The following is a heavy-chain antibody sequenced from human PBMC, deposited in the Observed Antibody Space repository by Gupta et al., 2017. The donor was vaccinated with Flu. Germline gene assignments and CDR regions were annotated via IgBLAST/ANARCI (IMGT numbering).Heavy chain of an antibody. J-gene: IGHJ3*02. CDR3: ARGRRGYGGKGDAFDI. Sequence: QVQLQQWGAGLLKPSETLSLTCAVYGGSFSGYYWSWIRQPPGKGLEWIGEINHSGSTNYNPSLKSRVTISVDTSKNQFSLKLSSVTAADTAVYYCARGRRGYGGKGDAFDIWGQGTMVTVSS. CDR1: GGSFSGYY. V-gene: IGHV4-34*01. CDR2: INHSGST. D-gene: IGHD4-23*01.